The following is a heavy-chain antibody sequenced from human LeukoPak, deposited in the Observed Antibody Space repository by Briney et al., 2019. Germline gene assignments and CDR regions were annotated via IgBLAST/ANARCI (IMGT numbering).Heavy chain of an antibody. D-gene: IGHD3-22*01. V-gene: IGHV4-4*02. CDR2: IYHSGST. J-gene: IGHJ5*02. CDR1: GVSISSSNW. CDR3: ARSKGYYDSSTWFDP. Sequence: SGTLSLTCAVSGVSISSSNWWSWVRQPPGKGLEWIGEIYHSGSTNYNPSLKSRVTISVDKSKNQFSLKLSSVTAADTAVYYCARSKGYYDSSTWFDPWGQGTLVTVSS.